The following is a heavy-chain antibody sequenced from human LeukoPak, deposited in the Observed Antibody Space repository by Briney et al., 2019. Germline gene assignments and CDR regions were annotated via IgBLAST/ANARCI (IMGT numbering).Heavy chain of an antibody. V-gene: IGHV3-74*01. Sequence: GGSLRLSCAASGFTFSSYWMHWVRQAPGKGLVWVSRINNDGSNTAYADSVKGRFTLSRDNAKNTLYLQMNSLKDEDTAVYYCARDWTCTNGVCYIYDYWGQGTLVTVSS. CDR3: ARDWTCTNGVCYIYDY. D-gene: IGHD2-8*01. J-gene: IGHJ4*02. CDR2: INNDGSNT. CDR1: GFTFSSYW.